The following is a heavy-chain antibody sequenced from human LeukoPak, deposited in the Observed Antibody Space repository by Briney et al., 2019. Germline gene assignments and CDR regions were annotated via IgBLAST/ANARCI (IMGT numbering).Heavy chain of an antibody. CDR3: ARRGYSYGYSR. D-gene: IGHD5-18*01. CDR2: IYYSGST. Sequence: PSETLSLTCTVSGGSISSYYWSWIRQPPGKGLEWIGYIYYSGSTNYNPSLKSRVTISVDTSKNQFSLKLSSVTAADTAVYYCARRGYSYGYSRWGQGTLVTVSS. CDR1: GGSISSYY. J-gene: IGHJ4*02. V-gene: IGHV4-59*12.